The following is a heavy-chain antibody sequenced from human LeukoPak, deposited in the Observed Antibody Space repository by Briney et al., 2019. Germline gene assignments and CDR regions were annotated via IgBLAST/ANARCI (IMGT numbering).Heavy chain of an antibody. D-gene: IGHD3-10*01. J-gene: IGHJ4*02. CDR3: ARDLHGFDY. CDR1: GFTFSSYA. V-gene: IGHV3-30-3*01. CDR2: ISYDGSNK. Sequence: GRSLRLSCAASGFTFSSYAMHWVRQAPGKGLEWVAVISYDGSNKYYADSVKGRFTISRDNSKNTLYLQMNSLRAEDTAVYYCARDLHGFDYWGQGTLVTVSS.